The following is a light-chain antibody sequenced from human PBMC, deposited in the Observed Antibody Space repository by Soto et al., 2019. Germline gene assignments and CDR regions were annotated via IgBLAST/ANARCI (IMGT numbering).Light chain of an antibody. V-gene: IGLV2-18*02. CDR3: CSWSSLSPHV. CDR1: SSDVGSYDR. J-gene: IGLJ1*01. Sequence: QSVLTQPPSVSGSPGQSVAISCTGTSSDVGSYDRVSWYQQPPGTAPKLIISEVSNRPSGVPDRFSGSKSGNTASLTISGLQAEDEADYYCCSWSSLSPHVFGTGSVVTV. CDR2: EVS.